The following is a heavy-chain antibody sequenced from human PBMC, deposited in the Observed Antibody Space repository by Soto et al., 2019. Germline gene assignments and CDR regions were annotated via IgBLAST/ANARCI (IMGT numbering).Heavy chain of an antibody. CDR2: IDYTGDT. CDR1: GVSISSGSHY. J-gene: IGHJ5*02. V-gene: IGHV4-39*01. CDR3: GRLTRISVTTTARFDP. Sequence: SETLSLTCTVSGVSISSGSHYWGWIRQPPGKGLEWIASIDYTGDTYCNPSLKSRIIISVDTSKNQFSLKLSSVTAADTAVYYCGRLTRISVTTTARFDPWGQGTLVTSPQ. D-gene: IGHD4-4*01.